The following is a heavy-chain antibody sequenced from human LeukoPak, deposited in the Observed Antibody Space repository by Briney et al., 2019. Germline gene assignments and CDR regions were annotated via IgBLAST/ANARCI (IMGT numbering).Heavy chain of an antibody. CDR2: IKQDGSEK. Sequence: PGGSLRLSCAASGFTFSSYWMSWVRQAPGKGLEWVANIKQDGSEKYCVDSVKGRFTISRDNAKNSLYLQMNSLRAEDTAVYYCARVTYSSSWRVWGQGTLVTVSS. D-gene: IGHD6-13*01. V-gene: IGHV3-7*01. J-gene: IGHJ4*02. CDR3: ARVTYSSSWRV. CDR1: GFTFSSYW.